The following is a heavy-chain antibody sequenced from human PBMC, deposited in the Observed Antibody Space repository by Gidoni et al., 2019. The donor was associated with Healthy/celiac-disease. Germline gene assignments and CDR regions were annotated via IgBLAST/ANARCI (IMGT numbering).Heavy chain of an antibody. V-gene: IGHV4-39*01. Sequence: QLQLQESGPGLVKPSETLSLTCTVSGCSISSSSYYWGRIRQPPGKGLEWIGSIYYSGSTYYNPSLKSRVTISVDTSKNQFSLKLSSVTAADTAVYYCARHVVGRTTFIYYGSGSYPGSPLVDYWGQGTLVTVSS. D-gene: IGHD3-10*01. CDR1: GCSISSSSYY. CDR2: IYYSGST. CDR3: ARHVVGRTTFIYYGSGSYPGSPLVDY. J-gene: IGHJ4*02.